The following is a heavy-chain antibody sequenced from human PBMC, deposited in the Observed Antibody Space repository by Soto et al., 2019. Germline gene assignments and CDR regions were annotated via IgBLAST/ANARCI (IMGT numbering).Heavy chain of an antibody. J-gene: IGHJ6*02. D-gene: IGHD4-17*01. CDR2: IVNSGST. Sequence: QVQLQESGPGLVKPSETLSLTCSVSGGSVSSDSHFWNWIRQPPGEGLEWIGDIVNSGSTKYNPSIKSRVTISLDTSKNQFSLKLSSVNAADSAVYYCERDQGDDYGGYVGKTWVNGLDVWGQGTTVTVSS. CDR3: ERDQGDDYGGYVGKTWVNGLDV. CDR1: GGSVSSDSHF. V-gene: IGHV4-61*01.